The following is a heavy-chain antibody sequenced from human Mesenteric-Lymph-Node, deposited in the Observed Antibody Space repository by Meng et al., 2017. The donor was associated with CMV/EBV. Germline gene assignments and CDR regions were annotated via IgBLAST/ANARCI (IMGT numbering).Heavy chain of an antibody. CDR2: INHSGST. V-gene: IGHV4-34*01. Sequence: QVQLQQVGSRLLKASETLALTCSVYGGSFSGYYWSWIRQPPGKGLEWIGEINHSGSTNYNPSLKSRVTISVDTSKNQFSLKLSSVTAADTAVYYCARHQRWLKSEGGFNYWGQGTLVTVSS. CDR3: ARHQRWLKSEGGFNY. CDR1: GGSFSGYY. J-gene: IGHJ4*02. D-gene: IGHD4-23*01.